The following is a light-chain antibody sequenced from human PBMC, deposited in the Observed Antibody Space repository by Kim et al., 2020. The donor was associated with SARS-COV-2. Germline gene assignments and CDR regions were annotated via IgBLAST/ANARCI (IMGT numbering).Light chain of an antibody. V-gene: IGLV10-54*04. Sequence: PTATLTCTGNSNKVGDHGEAWRQLHQGHPPKLLSVRIKLRPSGISARFTASRSGNTASLTITGLQAEVEADYYCSAWDSSLDAWVFGGGTKLTVL. J-gene: IGLJ3*02. CDR3: SAWDSSLDAWV. CDR2: RIK. CDR1: SNKVGDHG.